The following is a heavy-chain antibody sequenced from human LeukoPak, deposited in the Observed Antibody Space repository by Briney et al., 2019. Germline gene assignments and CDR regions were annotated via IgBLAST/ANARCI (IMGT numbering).Heavy chain of an antibody. V-gene: IGHV3-30*02. J-gene: IGHJ4*02. Sequence: GGSLRLSCTASGFTLSIFGVHWARQAPGTGLQWVAFIRFDGEEKDYADSVKGRFTISRDNSKNTLYLQMSSLRAEDTAVYYCAKDYGGFLEWLSRVFDYWGQGTLVTVSS. CDR2: IRFDGEEK. CDR1: GFTLSIFG. D-gene: IGHD3-3*01. CDR3: AKDYGGFLEWLSRVFDY.